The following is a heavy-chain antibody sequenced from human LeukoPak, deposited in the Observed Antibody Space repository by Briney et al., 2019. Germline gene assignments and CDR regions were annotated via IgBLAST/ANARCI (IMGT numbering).Heavy chain of an antibody. CDR2: ISAYNGNT. CDR1: GYTFTGYY. V-gene: IGHV1-18*04. CDR3: ASSLTYCSGGSCGTPFDY. D-gene: IGHD2-15*01. Sequence: ASVTVSCKASGYTFTGYYMHRVRQAPSPGLEWMGWISAYNGNTNYAQKLQGGVTITTDTSTSTAYMELRSLRSDDTAVYYCASSLTYCSGGSCGTPFDYWGQGTLVTVSS. J-gene: IGHJ4*02.